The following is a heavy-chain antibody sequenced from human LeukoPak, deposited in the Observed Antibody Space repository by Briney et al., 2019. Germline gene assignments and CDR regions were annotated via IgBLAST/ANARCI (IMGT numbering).Heavy chain of an antibody. CDR2: INHSGST. J-gene: IGHJ4*02. V-gene: IGHV4-34*01. Sequence: SETLSLTCAAYGGSFSGYYWSWIRQPPGKGLEWIGEINHSGSTNYNPSLKSRVTISVDTSKNQFSLKLSSVTAADTAVYYCARGLSAIVYWGQGTLVTVSS. CDR1: GGSFSGYY. CDR3: ARGLSAIVY. D-gene: IGHD2-15*01.